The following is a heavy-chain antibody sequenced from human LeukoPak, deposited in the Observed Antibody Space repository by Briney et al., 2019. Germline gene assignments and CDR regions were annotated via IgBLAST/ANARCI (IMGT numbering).Heavy chain of an antibody. CDR2: IKQDGSEK. J-gene: IGHJ6*03. Sequence: PGGSLRLSCAASGFTFSSYWMSWVRQAPGKGLEWVANIKQDGSEKYYVDSVKGRFTISRDNAKNSLYLQMNSLRAEDTAVYYCARDGWLPAAMGLHMDVWGKGTTVTVSS. CDR1: GFTFSSYW. D-gene: IGHD2-2*01. CDR3: ARDGWLPAAMGLHMDV. V-gene: IGHV3-7*01.